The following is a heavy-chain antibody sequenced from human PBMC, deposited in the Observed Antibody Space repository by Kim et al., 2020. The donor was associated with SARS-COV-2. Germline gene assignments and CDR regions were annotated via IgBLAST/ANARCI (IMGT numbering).Heavy chain of an antibody. D-gene: IGHD2-15*01. J-gene: IGHJ3*02. V-gene: IGHV5-51*01. Sequence: YRPSFQGQVTISAAKSISTAYLQWSSLKASDTAMYYCARYPVAGGVAFDIWGQGTMVTVSS. CDR3: ARYPVAGGVAFDI.